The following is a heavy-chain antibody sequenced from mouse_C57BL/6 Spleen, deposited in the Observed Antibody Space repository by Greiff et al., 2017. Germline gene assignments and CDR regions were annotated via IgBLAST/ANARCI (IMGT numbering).Heavy chain of an antibody. CDR2: INPSNGGT. D-gene: IGHD2-10*01. V-gene: IGHV1-53*01. Sequence: QVQLQQPGPELVKPGASVKLSCKASGYNFTSSWMNWVKQRPGQGLEWIGNINPSNGGTNYNEKFKSKATLTVDNSSSTAYMRLSSLISEDSAVYYGARSYSAYWGQGTLVTVSA. CDR1: GYNFTSSW. J-gene: IGHJ3*01. CDR3: ARSYSAY.